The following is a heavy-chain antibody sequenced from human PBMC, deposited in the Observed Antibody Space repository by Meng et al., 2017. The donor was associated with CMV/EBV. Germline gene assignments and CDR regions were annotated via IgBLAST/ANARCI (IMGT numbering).Heavy chain of an antibody. V-gene: IGHV1-8*01. Sequence: ASVKVSCKASGYTFTSYYINWVRQATGQGLEWMGWMNPNSGNTGYAQKFQGRVTITTDESTSTAYMELSSLRSEDTAVYYCARAYYDILTDYYYYYVMDVWGQGTTVTVSS. J-gene: IGHJ6*02. CDR3: ARAYYDILTDYYYYYVMDV. CDR1: GYTFTSYY. D-gene: IGHD3-9*01. CDR2: MNPNSGNT.